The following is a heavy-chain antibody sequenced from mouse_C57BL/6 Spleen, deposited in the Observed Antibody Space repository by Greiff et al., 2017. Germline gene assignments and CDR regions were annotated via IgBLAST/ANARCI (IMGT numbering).Heavy chain of an antibody. CDR1: GYTFTSYW. CDR2: IHPNSGST. Sequence: QVQLQQPGAELVKPGASVKLSCKASGYTFTSYWMHWVKQRPGQGLEWIGMIHPNSGSTNYDEKFKSKATLTVDRSSSTAYMQLSSLTSEDSAVYYCARGASTMFTEAWFAYWGQGTLVTVSA. D-gene: IGHD2-2*01. J-gene: IGHJ3*01. V-gene: IGHV1-64*01. CDR3: ARGASTMFTEAWFAY.